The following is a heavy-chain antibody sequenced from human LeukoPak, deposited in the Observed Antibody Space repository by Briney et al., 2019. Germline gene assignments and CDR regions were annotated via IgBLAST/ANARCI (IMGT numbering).Heavy chain of an antibody. CDR2: INHSGST. J-gene: IGHJ4*02. D-gene: IGHD1-26*01. CDR1: GGSFSGYY. CDR3: ARGRYSGSYYAY. Sequence: SETLSLTCAVYGGSFSGYYWSWIRQPPGNGLEWIGEINHSGSTNYNPSLKSRVTISVDTSKNQFSLKLSSVTAADTAVYYCARGRYSGSYYAYWGQGTLVTVSS. V-gene: IGHV4-34*01.